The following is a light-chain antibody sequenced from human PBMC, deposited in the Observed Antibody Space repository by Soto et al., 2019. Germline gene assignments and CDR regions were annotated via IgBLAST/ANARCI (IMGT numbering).Light chain of an antibody. V-gene: IGLV2-11*01. Sequence: QSVLTQPRSVSGSPGQSVTISCTGTSSDVGAYNYVSWYQQHPGKAPRLMIYDVTRRPSGVPDRFSGSKSGSTASLTISGLQAEDEADYYCCSNAGSYTFVFGAGTKAPS. CDR1: SSDVGAYNY. J-gene: IGLJ1*01. CDR2: DVT. CDR3: CSNAGSYTFV.